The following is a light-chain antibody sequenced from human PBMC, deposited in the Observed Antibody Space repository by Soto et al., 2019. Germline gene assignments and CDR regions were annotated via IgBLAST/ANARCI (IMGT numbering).Light chain of an antibody. Sequence: EIVLTQSPDTLSFSPGERTTLSCRASQSVSRYLTLYQHKPGQSPTLLMSGASNRAYGVPVRFSRSGSGTDFTLTITRLEPEDFALYYCQQYGGSPITFGLGTKLDI. J-gene: IGKJ1*01. V-gene: IGKV3-20*01. CDR2: GAS. CDR1: QSVSRY. CDR3: QQYGGSPIT.